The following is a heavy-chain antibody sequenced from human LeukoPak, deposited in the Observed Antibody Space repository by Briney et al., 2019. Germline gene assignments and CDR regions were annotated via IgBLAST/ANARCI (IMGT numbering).Heavy chain of an antibody. D-gene: IGHD2-2*01. CDR3: ARRVEPDIVVVPAANWFDP. Sequence: SETLSLTCAVSGGSISSGGYSWSWIRQPPGKGLEWIGYIYHSGSTYYNPSLKSRVTISVDRSKNQFSLKLSSVTAADTAVYYCARRVEPDIVVVPAANWFDPWGQGTLVTVSS. V-gene: IGHV4-30-2*01. CDR1: GGSISSGGYS. CDR2: IYHSGST. J-gene: IGHJ5*02.